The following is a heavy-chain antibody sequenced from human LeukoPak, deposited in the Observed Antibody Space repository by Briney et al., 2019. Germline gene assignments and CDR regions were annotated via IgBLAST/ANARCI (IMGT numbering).Heavy chain of an antibody. CDR1: GFTFGDYA. V-gene: IGHV3-49*03. CDR3: TRAEIQYSSGWYLENHYYFDY. CDR2: IRSKAYGGTT. J-gene: IGHJ4*02. Sequence: GGSLRLSCTASGFTFGDYAMSWFRQAPGKGLEWVGFIRSKAYGGTTEYAASVKGRFTISRDDSKSIAYLQMNSLKTEDTAVYYCTRAEIQYSSGWYLENHYYFDYWGQGTLVTVSS. D-gene: IGHD6-19*01.